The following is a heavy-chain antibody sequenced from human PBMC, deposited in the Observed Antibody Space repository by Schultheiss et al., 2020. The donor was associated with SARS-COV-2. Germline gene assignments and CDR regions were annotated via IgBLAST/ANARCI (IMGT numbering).Heavy chain of an antibody. CDR3: ARDVVRSGTDY. CDR2: INPSGGST. J-gene: IGHJ4*02. V-gene: IGHV1-46*01. Sequence: ASVKVSCKASGYTFTSYYMHWVRQAPGQGPAWMGIINPSGGSTSYAQKFQGRVTMTRDTSTSTVYMELSSLRSEDTSVYYCARDVVRSGTDYWGQGTLVTVSS. CDR1: GYTFTSYY. D-gene: IGHD3-10*01.